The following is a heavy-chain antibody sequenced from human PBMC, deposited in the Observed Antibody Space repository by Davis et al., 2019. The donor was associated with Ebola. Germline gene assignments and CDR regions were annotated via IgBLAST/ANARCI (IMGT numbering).Heavy chain of an antibody. V-gene: IGHV4-34*01. J-gene: IGHJ4*02. CDR2: INHSGST. CDR1: GGSFSGYY. Sequence: SETLSLTCAVYGGSFSGYYWSWIRQPPGKGLEWIGEINHSGSTNYNPSLKSRVTISVDTSRNQFSLKLNSVTAADTAVYFCAREVPGAGHLDYWGQGTLVTVSS. CDR3: AREVPGAGHLDY. D-gene: IGHD6-13*01.